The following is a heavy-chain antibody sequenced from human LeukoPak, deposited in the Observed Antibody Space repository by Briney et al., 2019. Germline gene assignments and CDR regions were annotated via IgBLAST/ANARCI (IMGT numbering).Heavy chain of an antibody. J-gene: IGHJ6*03. CDR2: ISWNSGSI. CDR1: GFTFDDYA. D-gene: IGHD4-17*01. CDR3: AKDMAYGTGGYMDV. V-gene: IGHV3-9*01. Sequence: PGRSLRLSCAASGFTFDDYAMHWVRQAPGKGLEWVSGISWNSGSIGYADSVKGRFTISRDNAKNSLYLQMNSLRAEDTALYYCAKDMAYGTGGYMDVWGKGTTVTVSS.